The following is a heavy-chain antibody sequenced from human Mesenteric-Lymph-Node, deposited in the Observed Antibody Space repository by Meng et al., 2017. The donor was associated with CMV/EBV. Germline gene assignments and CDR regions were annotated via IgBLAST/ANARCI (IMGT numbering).Heavy chain of an antibody. CDR3: ARLTVTNYYYYGMDV. V-gene: IGHV4-59*01. Sequence: SETLSLTCTVSGGSISGYYWTWIRQPPGKGLEWIGYIYYSGSTNYNPSLKSRVTISVDTSKNQFSLKLSSVTAADTAVYYCARLTVTNYYYYGMDVWGQGTTVTVSS. D-gene: IGHD4-17*01. CDR2: IYYSGST. J-gene: IGHJ6*02. CDR1: GGSISGYY.